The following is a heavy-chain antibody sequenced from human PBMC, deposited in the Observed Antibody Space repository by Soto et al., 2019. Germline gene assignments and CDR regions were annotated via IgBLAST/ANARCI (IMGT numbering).Heavy chain of an antibody. CDR2: ISFDGSDT. CDR1: GFNFGREA. CDR3: AKDWGLGM. J-gene: IGHJ4*02. V-gene: IGHV3-30-3*01. Sequence: GGSLRLSCAASGFNFGREAMSWVRQDPGKRLEWVASISFDGSDTLYIDSVKGRFTISRDNSKSTVDLQMDSLRPEDTAVYYCAKDWGLGMWGQGTLVTVSS. D-gene: IGHD3-16*01.